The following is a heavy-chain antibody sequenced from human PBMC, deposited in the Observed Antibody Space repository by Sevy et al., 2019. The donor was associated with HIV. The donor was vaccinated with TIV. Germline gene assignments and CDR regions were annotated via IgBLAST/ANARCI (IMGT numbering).Heavy chain of an antibody. CDR3: AHETFGRFES. CDR1: GFTFSANW. V-gene: IGHV3-7*01. Sequence: GESLKISCAASGFTFSANWMNWVRQAPGKGLEWVANIKAAGSDKHDVDSVEGRFTISRDNAKNLLFLQMNSLRVEDTAVYYCAHETFGRFESWGQGILVTVSS. J-gene: IGHJ4*02. D-gene: IGHD3-16*01. CDR2: IKAAGSDK.